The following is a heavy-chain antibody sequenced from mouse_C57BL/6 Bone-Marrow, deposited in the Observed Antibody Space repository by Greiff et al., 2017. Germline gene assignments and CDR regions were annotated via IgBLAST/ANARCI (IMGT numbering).Heavy chain of an antibody. V-gene: IGHV1-18*01. J-gene: IGHJ4*01. CDR1: GYTFTDYN. D-gene: IGHD2-4*01. CDR3: ARSGYDYPYYYAMDY. Sequence: VQLQQSGPELVKPGASVKIPCKASGYTFTDYNMDWVKQSPGKSLEWIGDINPNNGGTIYNQKFKGKATLTVDKSSSTAYMELRSLTSEDTAVYYCARSGYDYPYYYAMDYWGQGTSVTVSS. CDR2: INPNNGGT.